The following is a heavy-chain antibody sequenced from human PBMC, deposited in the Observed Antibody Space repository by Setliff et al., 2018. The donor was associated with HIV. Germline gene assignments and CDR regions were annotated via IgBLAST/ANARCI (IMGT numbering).Heavy chain of an antibody. CDR2: ISAYNGNT. CDR3: ARLMLEVTVTTVWFDP. V-gene: IGHV1-18*01. Sequence: AASVKVSCKASGYTFTSYGTSWVRQAPGQGLEWMGWISAYNGNTNYAQKLQGRVTMTTDTSTSTAYMELRSLRSDDTTVYYCARLMLEVTVTTVWFDPWGQGTLVTVSS. CDR1: GYTFTSYG. D-gene: IGHD4-17*01. J-gene: IGHJ5*02.